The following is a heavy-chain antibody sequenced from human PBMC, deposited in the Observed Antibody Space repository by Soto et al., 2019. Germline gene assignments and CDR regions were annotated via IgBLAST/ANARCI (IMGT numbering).Heavy chain of an antibody. Sequence: RASVKVSCKASGYTFTSYYMHWVRQAPGQELEWMGIINPSGGSTSYAQKFQGRVTMTRDTSTSTVYMELSSLRSEDTAVYYCARTYYYDSSGYYSYFDYWGQGTLVTVSS. CDR2: INPSGGST. J-gene: IGHJ4*02. D-gene: IGHD3-22*01. CDR1: GYTFTSYY. V-gene: IGHV1-46*01. CDR3: ARTYYYDSSGYYSYFDY.